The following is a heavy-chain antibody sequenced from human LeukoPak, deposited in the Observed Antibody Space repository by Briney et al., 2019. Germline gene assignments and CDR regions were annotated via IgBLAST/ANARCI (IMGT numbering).Heavy chain of an antibody. V-gene: IGHV3-30-3*01. CDR1: GFTFSSYA. CDR2: ISYDGSNK. Sequence: GGSLRLSCAASGFTFSSYAMHWVRQAPGKGLEWVAVISYDGSNKYYADSVKGRFTISRDNSKNTLYLQMNSLRAEDTAVYYCARDAGIAGRYFDYWGQGTLVTVSS. CDR3: ARDAGIAGRYFDY. D-gene: IGHD6-13*01. J-gene: IGHJ4*02.